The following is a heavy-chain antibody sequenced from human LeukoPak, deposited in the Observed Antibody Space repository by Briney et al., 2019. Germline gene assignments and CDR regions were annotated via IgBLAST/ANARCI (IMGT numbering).Heavy chain of an antibody. CDR3: ARRGLLGFCSGPTCYDAFVI. J-gene: IGHJ3*02. D-gene: IGHD2-15*01. CDR2: IHPGDSDT. V-gene: IGHV5-51*01. Sequence: GESLKISCKGSGYRFINFWIGWVRQMPGKGLEWMGIIHPGDSDTRYSPSFQGQVTISVDKSISTAYLQWSSLKASDTAMYYCARRGLLGFCSGPTCYDAFVIWGQGIMVTVSS. CDR1: GYRFINFW.